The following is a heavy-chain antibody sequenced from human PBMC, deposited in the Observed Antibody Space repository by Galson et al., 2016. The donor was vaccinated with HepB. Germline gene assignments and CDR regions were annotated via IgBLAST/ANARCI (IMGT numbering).Heavy chain of an antibody. V-gene: IGHV5-51*01. CDR2: IYAGASET. D-gene: IGHD2-2*01. CDR3: ARKFSSPWSDPSLDI. CDR1: GYTFNTYW. Sequence: QSGAAVKKPEESLKISCKTSGYTFNTYWIGWVRLISGKGLEWMGLIYAGASETRYSPSFQGQVTFSVDKSTPTAYLQWPSLKTSDSAIYYCARKFSSPWSDPSLDIWGQGTKVTVSS. J-gene: IGHJ3*02.